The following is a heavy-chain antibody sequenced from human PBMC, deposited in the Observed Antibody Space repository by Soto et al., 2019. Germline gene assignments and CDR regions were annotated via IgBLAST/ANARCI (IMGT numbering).Heavy chain of an antibody. D-gene: IGHD3-22*01. V-gene: IGHV1-69*06. CDR3: AATYYDGSGYYFIFEY. CDR2: IVPLFRTT. Sequence: QVQLVQSGAEAKKPGSSVKVSCKTSGGTFSSYAISWVRQAPGQGLEWMGGIVPLFRTTNYAQKFQGRVTITADTSTYTVYMELSGLRSGDTAVYYCAATYYDGSGYYFIFEYWGPGTLVTVSS. J-gene: IGHJ4*02. CDR1: GGTFSSYA.